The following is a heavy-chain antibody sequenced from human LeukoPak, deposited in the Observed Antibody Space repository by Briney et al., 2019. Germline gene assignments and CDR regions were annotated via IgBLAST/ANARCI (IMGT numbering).Heavy chain of an antibody. Sequence: GASVKVSCKASGYPFSTCWLHWVRQAPGQGLEWMGFVNPNDGARIYAQKFQGGITMTRDTSTNTVFMELSSLRSEDTAVYYCARGLYYYDRSTYDDFDYWGQGTLVTVSS. CDR3: ARGLYYYDRSTYDDFDY. J-gene: IGHJ4*02. CDR1: GYPFSTCW. V-gene: IGHV1-46*01. CDR2: VNPNDGAR. D-gene: IGHD3-22*01.